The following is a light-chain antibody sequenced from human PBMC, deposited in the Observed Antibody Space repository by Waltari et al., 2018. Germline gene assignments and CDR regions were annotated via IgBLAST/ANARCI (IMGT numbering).Light chain of an antibody. J-gene: IGLJ1*01. CDR2: DVT. CDR1: SSDIGSYNY. CDR3: TSCSSITTLGV. V-gene: IGLV2-14*03. Sequence: QSALTQPASVSGSPGQSITISCTGTSSDIGSYNYVSWYQQPPGKVPRLIIYDVTNRPSGVSNRFSGSKSGNAASLTISGLQAEDEADYYCTSCSSITTLGVFGTGTKVTVL.